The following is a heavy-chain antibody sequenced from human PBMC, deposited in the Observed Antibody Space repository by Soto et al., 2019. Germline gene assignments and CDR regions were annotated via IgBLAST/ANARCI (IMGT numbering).Heavy chain of an antibody. CDR2: IRSKAYGGTT. V-gene: IGHV3-49*04. D-gene: IGHD6-19*01. Sequence: GGSLRLSCTASGFTSGVYAMSWVRQAPGKGLEWEGLIRSKAYGGTTEYAASVKGRFTISRDDSKSIAYLQMNSLKTEDTALYYCTRAVVAGKMYYFDYWGQGTLVTVSS. J-gene: IGHJ4*02. CDR1: GFTSGVYA. CDR3: TRAVVAGKMYYFDY.